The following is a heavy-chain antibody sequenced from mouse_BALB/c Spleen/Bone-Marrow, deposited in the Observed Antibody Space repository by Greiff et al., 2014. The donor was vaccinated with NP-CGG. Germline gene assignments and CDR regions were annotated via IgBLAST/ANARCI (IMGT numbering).Heavy chain of an antibody. J-gene: IGHJ2*01. Sequence: VKLVESGPGLGAPSQSLSITCTVSGFSLTSYGVHWVRQPLGKGLEWLGVIWAGGSTNYNSALMSRLSISKDNSKSQVFLKMNSLQTDDTAMYYCARRGDGYYLDYWGQGTTLTVSS. D-gene: IGHD2-3*01. V-gene: IGHV2-9*02. CDR2: IWAGGST. CDR3: ARRGDGYYLDY. CDR1: GFSLTSYG.